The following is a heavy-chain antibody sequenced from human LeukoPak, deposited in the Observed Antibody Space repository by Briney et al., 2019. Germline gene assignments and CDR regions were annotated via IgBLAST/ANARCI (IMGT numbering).Heavy chain of an antibody. CDR1: GFTFGDYA. V-gene: IGHV3-49*03. CDR2: IRSKAYGGTT. D-gene: IGHD3-22*01. Sequence: PGGSLRLSCTASGFTFGDYAMSWFRQAPGKGLEWVGFIRSKAYGGTTEYAASVKGRFTISRDDSKGIAYLQMNSLKTEDTAVYYCTRDIRLKYYYDSTDTFDIWGQGTMVTVPS. CDR3: TRDIRLKYYYDSTDTFDI. J-gene: IGHJ3*02.